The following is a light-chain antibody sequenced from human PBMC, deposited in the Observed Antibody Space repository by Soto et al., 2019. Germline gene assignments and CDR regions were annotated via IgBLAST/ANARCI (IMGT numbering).Light chain of an antibody. V-gene: IGKV3-15*01. CDR1: QSVSSN. J-gene: IGKJ2*01. Sequence: ELVMTQSPATLSVSPGERATLSCRASQSVSSNLAWYQQKPGQAPRLLIYGASTRATGIPARFSGSGSGTEFTLTISSLQSEDFAVYYCQQYSSWPPITFGQGTKVDI. CDR2: GAS. CDR3: QQYSSWPPIT.